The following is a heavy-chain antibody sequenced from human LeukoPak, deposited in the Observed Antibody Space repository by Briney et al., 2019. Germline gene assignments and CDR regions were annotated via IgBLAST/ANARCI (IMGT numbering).Heavy chain of an antibody. CDR1: GFSFSSYA. CDR2: IKQDGSEK. Sequence: GGSLRLSCAASGFSFSSYAMSWVRQAPGKGLEWVANIKQDGSEKYYVDSVKGRFTISRDNAKNSLYLQMNSLRAEDTAVYYCARGVGVVGAPPDYWGQGTLVTVSS. V-gene: IGHV3-7*01. J-gene: IGHJ4*02. CDR3: ARGVGVVGAPPDY. D-gene: IGHD1-26*01.